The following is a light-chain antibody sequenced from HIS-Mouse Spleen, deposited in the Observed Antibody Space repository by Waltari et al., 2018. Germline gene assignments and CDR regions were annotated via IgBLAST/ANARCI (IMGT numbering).Light chain of an antibody. J-gene: IGLJ2*01. Sequence: SYELTQPPSVSVSPGQTARITCSGDALPKKYAYWYQQKSGQAPVLVIYEDSKRPSGIPEGLSGASSGTMATLTISGAQVEDEADYYCYSTDSSGNHRVFGGVTKLTVL. V-gene: IGLV3-10*01. CDR1: ALPKKY. CDR2: EDS. CDR3: YSTDSSGNHRV.